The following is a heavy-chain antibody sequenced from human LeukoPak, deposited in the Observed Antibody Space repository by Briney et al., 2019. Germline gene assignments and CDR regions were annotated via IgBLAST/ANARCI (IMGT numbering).Heavy chain of an antibody. J-gene: IGHJ4*02. CDR2: FDPEDGET. V-gene: IGHV1-24*01. CDR3: ATDDQWELLPTTY. CDR1: GYTLTELS. D-gene: IGHD1-26*01. Sequence: ASVRVSCKVSGYTLTELSMQWVRQAPGKGIEWMGGFDPEDGETIYAQKFQGRVTMTEDTSTDTAYMELSSLRSEDTAVYYCATDDQWELLPTTYWGQGTLVTVSS.